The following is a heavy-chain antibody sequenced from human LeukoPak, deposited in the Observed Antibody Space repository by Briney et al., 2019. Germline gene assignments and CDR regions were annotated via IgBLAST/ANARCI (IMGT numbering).Heavy chain of an antibody. D-gene: IGHD6-13*01. V-gene: IGHV3-53*01. CDR3: AREISDSSRWYGGFDY. CDR1: GFRVTSNY. CDR2: IYSGGST. J-gene: IGHJ4*02. Sequence: GGSLRLSCAASGFRVTSNYMSWVRQAPGKRLEWVSVIYSGGSTYYADSVKGRFILSRDDYKNTLSLQISNLRAEDTAVYFCAREISDSSRWYGGFDYWGQGTLVIVSS.